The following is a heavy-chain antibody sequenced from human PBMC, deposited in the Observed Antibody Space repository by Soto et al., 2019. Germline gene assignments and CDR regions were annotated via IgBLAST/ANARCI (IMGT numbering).Heavy chain of an antibody. D-gene: IGHD3-22*01. CDR3: GSFLKDYYDSSGYDFDI. V-gene: IGHV1-69*01. CDR2: IIPIFGTA. J-gene: IGHJ3*02. Sequence: QVQLVQSGAEVKKPGSSVKVSCKASGGTFSSYAISWVRQAPGQGLEWMGGIIPIFGTANYAQKFQGRVTNTADESKWTDYVELSSLRSEGTALYYRGSFLKDYYDSSGYDFDIWGQVTLLTVSS. CDR1: GGTFSSYA.